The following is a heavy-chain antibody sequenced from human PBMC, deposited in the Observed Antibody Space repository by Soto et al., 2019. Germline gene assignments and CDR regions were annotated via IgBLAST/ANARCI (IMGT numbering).Heavy chain of an antibody. CDR1: GFTFSDYW. CDR3: ASAPWEAAARSR. Sequence: EVQLVESGGGLVQPGGSLRLSCAASGFTFSDYWMSWVRQAPGKGLEWMANIKRDGSEKTYVDSVKGRFTISRDNAKNSLYLQMNSLRAEDTAVYYCASAPWEAAARSRWGQGTLVTVSS. CDR2: IKRDGSEK. D-gene: IGHD6-13*01. V-gene: IGHV3-7*05. J-gene: IGHJ4*02.